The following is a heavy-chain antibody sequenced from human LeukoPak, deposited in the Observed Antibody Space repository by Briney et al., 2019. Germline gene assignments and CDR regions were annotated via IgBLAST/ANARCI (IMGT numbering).Heavy chain of an antibody. J-gene: IGHJ4*02. V-gene: IGHV3-30*03. CDR1: GFTFSSYS. D-gene: IGHD6-19*01. Sequence: GGSLRLSCAASGFTFSSYSMNWVRQAPGKGLEWVAVISYDGSNKYYADSVKGRFTISRDNSKNTLYLQMNSLRAEDTAVYYCARGTLYRGWSYYLDFWGQGSQVTVSS. CDR2: ISYDGSNK. CDR3: ARGTLYRGWSYYLDF.